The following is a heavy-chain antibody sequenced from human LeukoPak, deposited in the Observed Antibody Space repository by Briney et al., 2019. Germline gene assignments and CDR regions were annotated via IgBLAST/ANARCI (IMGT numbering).Heavy chain of an antibody. J-gene: IGHJ4*02. CDR1: GGSISSGGYY. Sequence: SETLSLTCTVSGGSISSGGYYWSWIRQHPGKGLEWIGYIYYSGSTYYNPSLKSRVTISVDTSKNQFSLKLSSVTAADTAVYYCARGLGDFWSGYSLYYFDYWGQGTLVTVSS. D-gene: IGHD3-3*01. CDR3: ARGLGDFWSGYSLYYFDY. V-gene: IGHV4-31*03. CDR2: IYYSGST.